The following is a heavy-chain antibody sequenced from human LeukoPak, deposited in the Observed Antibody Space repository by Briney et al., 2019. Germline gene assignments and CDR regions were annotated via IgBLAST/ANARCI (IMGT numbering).Heavy chain of an antibody. CDR3: ARGGVVTTTPRFDP. D-gene: IGHD4-11*01. J-gene: IGHJ5*02. V-gene: IGHV4-31*03. Sequence: PSQTPSLTCTVSGGSTPRGGYYWSWLRQRAGKGLEWIGHIYHTGSTYYNSSLKSRLSMSVDTSNNEFSLSLHSVTVADTAVYYCARGGVVTTTPRFDPWGQPTLVTVSS. CDR1: GGSTPRGGYY. CDR2: IYHTGST.